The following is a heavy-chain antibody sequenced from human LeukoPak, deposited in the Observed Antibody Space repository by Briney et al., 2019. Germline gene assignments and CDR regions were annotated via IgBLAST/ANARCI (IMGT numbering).Heavy chain of an antibody. V-gene: IGHV3-66*01. D-gene: IGHD3-16*01. CDR3: ARGRPLGLGYFDY. CDR1: GFTFSDYY. CDR2: IYSGGYT. Sequence: GGSLRLSCAASGFTFSDYYMSWIRQAPGKGLEWVSVIYSGGYTYYADSVKGRFTISRDNSKNTLYLQMNSLRAEDTAVYYCARGRPLGLGYFDYWGQGTLVTVSS. J-gene: IGHJ4*02.